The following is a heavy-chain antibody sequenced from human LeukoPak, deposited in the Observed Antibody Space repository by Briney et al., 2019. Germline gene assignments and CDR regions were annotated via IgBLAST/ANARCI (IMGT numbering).Heavy chain of an antibody. CDR2: ISGSGTST. CDR3: AKDLYYGSGSKFDD. D-gene: IGHD3-10*01. J-gene: IGHJ4*02. CDR1: GFTFSSSR. Sequence: AGGSLRLSCAASGFTFSSSRMNWVRQAPGKGLEWVSFISGSGTSTYYADSVKGRFTISRDNSKNTLSLQMNSLRVEDTAVYYCAKDLYYGSGSKFDDWGQGTLVTVSS. V-gene: IGHV3-23*01.